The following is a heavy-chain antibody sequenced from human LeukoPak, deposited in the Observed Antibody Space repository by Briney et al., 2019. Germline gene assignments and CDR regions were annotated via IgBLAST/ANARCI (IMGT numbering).Heavy chain of an antibody. CDR2: INPNSGGT. CDR3: ARASPYYDILTGPQDYYMDV. D-gene: IGHD3-9*01. J-gene: IGHJ6*03. Sequence: ASVKVSCKASGYTFTGYYMHWVRQAPGQGLEWMGWINPNSGGTNYAQKFQGRVTMTRDTSISTAYMELSSLRSEDTAVYYCARASPYYDILTGPQDYYMDVWGKGTTVTISS. V-gene: IGHV1-2*02. CDR1: GYTFTGYY.